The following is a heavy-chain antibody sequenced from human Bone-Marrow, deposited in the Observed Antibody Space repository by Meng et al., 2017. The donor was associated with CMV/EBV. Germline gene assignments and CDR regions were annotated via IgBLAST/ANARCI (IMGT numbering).Heavy chain of an antibody. CDR1: GGSISSSDYY. CDR2: IYYSGNT. V-gene: IGHV4-39*07. Sequence: SETLSLTCSVSGGSISSSDYYGGWIRQPPGKGLEWIGSIYYSGNTYYNPSLKSRVTISVDTSKNQFSLKLSSVTAADTAIYYCARGGSYWDWGQGTLVTVSS. CDR3: ARGGSYWD. J-gene: IGHJ4*02. D-gene: IGHD1-26*01.